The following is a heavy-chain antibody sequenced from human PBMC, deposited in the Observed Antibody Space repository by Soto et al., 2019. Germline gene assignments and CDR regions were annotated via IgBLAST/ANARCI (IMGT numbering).Heavy chain of an antibody. D-gene: IGHD1-26*01. CDR3: ARDPFGYYVNYFDN. Sequence: GGSLRLSCAASGFTFSSYAMSWVRQAPGKGLEWVSGISGSGGSTYYADSVKGRFTISRDDSKDTLYLQMNSLRAEDTAIFYCARDPFGYYVNYFDNWGQGTLVTVSS. CDR1: GFTFSSYA. V-gene: IGHV3-23*01. J-gene: IGHJ4*02. CDR2: ISGSGGST.